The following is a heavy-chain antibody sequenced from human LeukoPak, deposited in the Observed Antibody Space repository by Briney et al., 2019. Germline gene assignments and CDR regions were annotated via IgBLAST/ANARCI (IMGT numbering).Heavy chain of an antibody. D-gene: IGHD5-24*01. V-gene: IGHV1-69*05. CDR1: GGTFSSYA. Sequence: SVKVSCKASGGTFSSYAISWVRQAPGQGLEWMGGIIPIFGTANYAQKFQGRVTITTDESTSTAYMELSSLRSEDTAVYCCARDPGDGYKDPYYFDYWGQGTLVTVSS. CDR2: IIPIFGTA. CDR3: ARDPGDGYKDPYYFDY. J-gene: IGHJ4*02.